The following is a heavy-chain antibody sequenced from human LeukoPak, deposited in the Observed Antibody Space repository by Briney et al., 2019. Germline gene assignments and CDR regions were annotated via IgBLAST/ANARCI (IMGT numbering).Heavy chain of an antibody. J-gene: IGHJ4*02. CDR2: IYSGGAS. CDR1: GFTASSSY. Sequence: GGSLRLSCAASGFTASSSYMSWVRQAPGKGLEWVSVIYSGGASFYADSVKGRFTISRDDSKNTLYLQMNSLRAEDTAVYYCARGSHIGAAGILDSWGQGTLLTVSS. D-gene: IGHD6-13*01. CDR3: ARGSHIGAAGILDS. V-gene: IGHV3-53*01.